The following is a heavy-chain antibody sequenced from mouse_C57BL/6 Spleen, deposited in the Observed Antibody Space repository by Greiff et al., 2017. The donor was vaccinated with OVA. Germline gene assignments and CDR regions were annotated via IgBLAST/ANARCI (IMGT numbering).Heavy chain of an antibody. CDR1: GYTFTSYG. D-gene: IGHD1-1*01. CDR2: IYPRSGNT. J-gene: IGHJ4*01. V-gene: IGHV1-81*01. Sequence: QVHVKQSGAELARPGASVKLSCKASGYTFTSYGISWVKQSTGQGLEWIGEIYPRSGNTYYNEKFKGKATLTADKSSSTAYMELRSLTSEDSAVYFCCITTVVATDYAMDYWGQGTSVTVSS. CDR3: CITTVVATDYAMDY.